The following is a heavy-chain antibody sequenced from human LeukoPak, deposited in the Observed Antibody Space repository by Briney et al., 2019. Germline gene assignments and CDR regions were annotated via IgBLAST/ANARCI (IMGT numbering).Heavy chain of an antibody. D-gene: IGHD6-13*01. CDR3: ARDRDSSSPYGMDV. CDR2: INPNSGGT. J-gene: IGHJ6*02. Sequence: ASVKASCKASGYTFTGYYMHWVRQAPGQGLEWMGWINPNSGGTNYAQKFQGRVTMTRDTSISTAYMELSGLRSDDTAVYYCARDRDSSSPYGMDVWGQGTTVTVSS. CDR1: GYTFTGYY. V-gene: IGHV1-2*02.